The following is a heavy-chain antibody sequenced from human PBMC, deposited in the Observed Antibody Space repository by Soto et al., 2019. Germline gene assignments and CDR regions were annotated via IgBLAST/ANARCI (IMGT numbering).Heavy chain of an antibody. CDR2: INPSGGST. V-gene: IGHV1-46*03. D-gene: IGHD6-19*01. J-gene: IGHJ6*03. CDR3: ARVSGYSSGWYLYYYMDV. Sequence: ASVKVSCKASGYTFASYYMHWARQAPGQGLEWMGIINPSGGSTSYAQKFQGRVTMTRDTSTSTVYMELSSLRSEDTAVYYCARVSGYSSGWYLYYYMDVWGKGTTVTVSS. CDR1: GYTFASYY.